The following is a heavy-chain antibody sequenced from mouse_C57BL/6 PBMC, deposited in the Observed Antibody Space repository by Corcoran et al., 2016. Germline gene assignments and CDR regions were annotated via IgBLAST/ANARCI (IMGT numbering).Heavy chain of an antibody. CDR1: GYTFTDYS. CDR2: INPNNGGT. Sequence: EVQLQQSGPELMKPGASVKISCKASGYTFTDYSMNWVRQSHGKSLEWIGDINPNNGGTSYNQKFKGKATLTVDKSSSTAYMELRSLTSEDSAVYYCARKRGHTAQALYYYAMYYWGQGTSVTVSS. V-gene: IGHV1-26*01. J-gene: IGHJ4*01. CDR3: ARKRGHTAQALYYYAMYY. D-gene: IGHD3-2*02.